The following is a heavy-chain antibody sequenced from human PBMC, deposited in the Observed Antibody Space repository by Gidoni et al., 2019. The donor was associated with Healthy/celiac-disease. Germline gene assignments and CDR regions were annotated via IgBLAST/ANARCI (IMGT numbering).Heavy chain of an antibody. Sequence: QVQLVESGGGVVQPGGSLRLSCAASGFTFSSYGMHWVRQAPGKGLEWVAFIRYDGSNKYYADSVKGRFTISRDNSKNTLYLQMNSLRAEDTAVYYCAKDEGITTDRLFDYWGQGTLVTVSS. D-gene: IGHD3-10*01. CDR1: GFTFSSYG. V-gene: IGHV3-30*02. J-gene: IGHJ4*02. CDR2: IRYDGSNK. CDR3: AKDEGITTDRLFDY.